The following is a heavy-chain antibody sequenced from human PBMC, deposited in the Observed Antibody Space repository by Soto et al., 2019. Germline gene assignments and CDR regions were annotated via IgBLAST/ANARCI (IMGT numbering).Heavy chain of an antibody. V-gene: IGHV4-31*03. D-gene: IGHD3-10*01. J-gene: IGHJ5*02. Sequence: QVQLQESGPGLVKPSQTLSLTCTVSGGSISSGGYYWSWIRQHPGKGLEWIGYIYYSGSTYYNPSLKSRVTISVDTSKNQFSLKLSSVTAADTAVYYCARDRVNYYGSGSYVDPWGQGTLVTVSS. CDR1: GGSISSGGYY. CDR2: IYYSGST. CDR3: ARDRVNYYGSGSYVDP.